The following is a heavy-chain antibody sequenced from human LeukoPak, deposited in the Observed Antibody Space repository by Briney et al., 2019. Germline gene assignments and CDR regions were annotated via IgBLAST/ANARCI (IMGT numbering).Heavy chain of an antibody. Sequence: GGSLRLSCAASGFTFSTYWMHWVRQDPGKGLVWVSRISSDASIISYANPVKGRFTISRDNTKNSLYLQMNSLRAEDTALYYCAKVGVATPVGAFDIWGQGTMVTVSS. V-gene: IGHV3-74*01. CDR2: ISSDASII. J-gene: IGHJ3*02. D-gene: IGHD5-12*01. CDR3: AKVGVATPVGAFDI. CDR1: GFTFSTYW.